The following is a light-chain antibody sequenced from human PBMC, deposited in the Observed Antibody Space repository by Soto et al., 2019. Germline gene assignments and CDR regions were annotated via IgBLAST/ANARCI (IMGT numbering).Light chain of an antibody. CDR2: GAS. CDR1: QSVSSSY. Sequence: EVVLTQSPGTLSLSKGERATLSCRASQSVSSSYLAWYQQKPGQAPRLLIDGASSRATGIPDRFSGSGSGTDFTLTISRLEPEDFAVYYCQQYGSSSWTFGQGTKVDI. J-gene: IGKJ1*01. V-gene: IGKV3-20*01. CDR3: QQYGSSSWT.